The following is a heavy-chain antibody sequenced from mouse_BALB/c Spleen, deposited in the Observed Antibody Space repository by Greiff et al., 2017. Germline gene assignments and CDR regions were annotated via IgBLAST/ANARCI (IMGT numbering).Heavy chain of an antibody. CDR1: GYTFSSYW. Sequence: VQLQQSGAELMKPGASVKISCKATGYTFSSYWIEWVKQRPGHGLEWIGEILPGSGSTNYNKKFKGKATFTADTSSNTAYMQLSSLTSEDSAVYYWARVDYYGSSYGGFAYWGQGTLVTVAA. D-gene: IGHD1-1*01. V-gene: IGHV1-9*01. CDR3: ARVDYYGSSYGGFAY. CDR2: ILPGSGST. J-gene: IGHJ3*01.